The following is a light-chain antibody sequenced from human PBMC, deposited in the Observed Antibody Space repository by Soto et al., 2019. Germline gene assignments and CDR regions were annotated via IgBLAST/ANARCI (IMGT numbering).Light chain of an antibody. V-gene: IGKV3-11*01. CDR3: QQRLNWPPG. J-gene: IGKJ1*01. Sequence: PGERATVSCRASQTVRGIYLAWYQQKPGQAPRLLIYDASNRATGVPARFSGSGSGTDFTLTISDLEPADFGLYYCQQRLNWPPGFGQGTKVDIK. CDR1: QTVRGIY. CDR2: DAS.